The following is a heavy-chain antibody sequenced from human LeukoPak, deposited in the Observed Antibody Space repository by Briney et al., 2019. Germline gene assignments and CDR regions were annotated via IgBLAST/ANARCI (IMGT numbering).Heavy chain of an antibody. CDR1: GGSFSEYY. CDR2: INLSGNT. D-gene: IGHD6-13*01. Sequence: PSETLSLTCAVYGGSFSEYYWTWIRQPPGKGLEWIGEINLSGNTNYSPSLKSRVIISIDTSKNQFSLNVTSVTAADTAVYFCARGGRSYRSSWYPYWGQGNLVTVSS. V-gene: IGHV4-34*01. J-gene: IGHJ4*02. CDR3: ARGGRSYRSSWYPY.